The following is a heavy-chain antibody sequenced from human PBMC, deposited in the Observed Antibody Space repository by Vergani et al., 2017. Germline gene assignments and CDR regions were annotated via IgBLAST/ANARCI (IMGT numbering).Heavy chain of an antibody. CDR2: IYPGDSDT. Sequence: EVQLVPSGAEVKTPGASLKISCKGSGYSFTSYWIGWVRQMPGKGLEWMGIIYPGDSDTSYSPSFQGQVTISADKSISTAYLQWSSLKASDTAMYYCARRELAYCGGDSCWYFDLWGRGTLVTVSS. J-gene: IGHJ2*01. V-gene: IGHV5-51*03. D-gene: IGHD2-21*02. CDR3: ARRELAYCGGDSCWYFDL. CDR1: GYSFTSYW.